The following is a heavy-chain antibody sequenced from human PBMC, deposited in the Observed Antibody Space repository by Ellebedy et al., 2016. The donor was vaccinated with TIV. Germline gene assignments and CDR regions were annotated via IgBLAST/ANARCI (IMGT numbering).Heavy chain of an antibody. CDR3: ARARDYSRGGRYPIYFFDS. J-gene: IGHJ4*02. CDR1: GGIFRSNA. Sequence: SVKVSCKASGGIFRSNAFSWVRQAPGQGLEWMGGIVAVFGTTTYAQKFQGRVTITADESTSTTYMALSSLRSEDTAVYYCARARDYSRGGRYPIYFFDSWGQGTLVTVSS. V-gene: IGHV1-69*13. CDR2: IVAVFGTT. D-gene: IGHD2-15*01.